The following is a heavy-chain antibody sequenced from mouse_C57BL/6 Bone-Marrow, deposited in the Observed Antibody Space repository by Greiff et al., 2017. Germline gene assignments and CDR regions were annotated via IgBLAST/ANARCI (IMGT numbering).Heavy chain of an antibody. V-gene: IGHV1-85*01. D-gene: IGHD1-1*01. Sequence: QVQLQQSGPELVKPGASVKLSCKASGYTFTSYAINWVKQRPGQGLAWIGWIYPRDGSTKYNEKFKGKATLTVDTSSSTAYMELHSLTSEDSAVYFCARDYGSSYWYFDVWGTGTTVTVSS. J-gene: IGHJ1*03. CDR2: IYPRDGST. CDR3: ARDYGSSYWYFDV. CDR1: GYTFTSYA.